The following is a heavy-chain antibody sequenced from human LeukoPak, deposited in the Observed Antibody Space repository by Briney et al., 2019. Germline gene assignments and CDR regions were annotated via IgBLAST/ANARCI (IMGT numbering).Heavy chain of an antibody. CDR2: IIPIFGTA. D-gene: IGHD6-13*01. V-gene: IGHV1-69*13. CDR3: ARIGVIVAAETTDY. CDR1: GGTFSSYA. J-gene: IGHJ4*02. Sequence: SVKVSCKASGGTFSSYAISWVRQAPGQGLEWMGGIIPIFGTANYAQKFQGRATITADESTSTAYMELSSLRSEDMAVYYCARIGVIVAAETTDYWGQGTLVTVSS.